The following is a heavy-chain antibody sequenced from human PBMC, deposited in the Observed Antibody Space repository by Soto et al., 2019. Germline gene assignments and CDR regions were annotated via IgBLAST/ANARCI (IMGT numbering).Heavy chain of an antibody. CDR3: ARRGGDYGDVDY. J-gene: IGHJ4*02. V-gene: IGHV4-31*03. D-gene: IGHD4-17*01. CDR2: IYYSGST. CDR1: GGSISSGGYY. Sequence: PSLPMPLTCTVSGGSISSGGYYWSWIRQHPGKGLEWIGYIYYSGSTYYNPSLKSRVTISVDTSKNQFSLKLSSVTAADTAVYYCARRGGDYGDVDYWGQGTLVTVSS.